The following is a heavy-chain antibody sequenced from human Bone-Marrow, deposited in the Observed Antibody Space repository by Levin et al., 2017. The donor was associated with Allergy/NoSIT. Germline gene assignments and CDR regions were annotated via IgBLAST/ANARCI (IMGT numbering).Heavy chain of an antibody. J-gene: IGHJ4*02. CDR2: INHSGST. CDR3: ARGGNYGDIDY. D-gene: IGHD4-17*01. V-gene: IGHV4-34*01. CDR1: GGSFSGYY. Sequence: SETLSLTCAVYGGSFSGYYWSWIRQPPGKGLEWIGEINHSGSTNYNPSLKSRVTISVDTSKNQFSLKLSSVTAADTAVYYCARGGNYGDIDYWGQGTLVTVSS.